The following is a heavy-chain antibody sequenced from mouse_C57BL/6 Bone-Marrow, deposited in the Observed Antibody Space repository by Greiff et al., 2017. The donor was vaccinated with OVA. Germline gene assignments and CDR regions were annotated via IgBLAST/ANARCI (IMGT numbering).Heavy chain of an antibody. CDR1: GFNIKNTY. V-gene: IGHV14-3*01. CDR3: AREGAYDYDDGSYYYAMDY. J-gene: IGHJ4*01. Sequence: EVQLQQSVAELVRPGASVKLSCTASGFNIKNTYMHWVKQRPEQGLEWIGRIDPANGNTKYAPKFQGKATITADTSSNTAYLQLSSLTSEDTAIYYCAREGAYDYDDGSYYYAMDYWGQGTSVTVSS. D-gene: IGHD2-4*01. CDR2: IDPANGNT.